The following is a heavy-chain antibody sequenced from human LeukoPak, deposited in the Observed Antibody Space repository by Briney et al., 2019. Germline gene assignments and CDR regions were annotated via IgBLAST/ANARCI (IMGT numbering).Heavy chain of an antibody. D-gene: IGHD3-22*01. CDR3: ASIYYYDSAPFDP. J-gene: IGHJ5*02. V-gene: IGHV4-59*02. CDR2: IYYTGT. Sequence: SETLSLTCTVSGGSVTDYYWSWIRQSPGKGLEWIGYIYYTGTSYNPSLKSRVTISADTSKNQFSLKLISVTAADTAVYYCASIYYYDSAPFDPWGQGTLVTVSS. CDR1: GGSVTDYY.